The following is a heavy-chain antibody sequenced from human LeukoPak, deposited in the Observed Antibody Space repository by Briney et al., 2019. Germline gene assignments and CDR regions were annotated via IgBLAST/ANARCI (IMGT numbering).Heavy chain of an antibody. J-gene: IGHJ1*01. CDR3: ARARYYGSRRAEYFQH. V-gene: IGHV4-34*01. D-gene: IGHD3-10*01. Sequence: SETLSLTCAVYGGSFSGYYWSWIRQPPGKGLEWIGEINHSGSTNYNPSLKSRVTISVDTSKNQFSLKLSSVTAADTAVYYCARARYYGSRRAEYFQHWGQGTLVTVSS. CDR1: GGSFSGYY. CDR2: INHSGST.